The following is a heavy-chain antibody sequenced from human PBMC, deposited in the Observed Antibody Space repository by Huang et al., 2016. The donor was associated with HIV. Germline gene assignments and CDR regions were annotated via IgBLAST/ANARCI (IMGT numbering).Heavy chain of an antibody. CDR1: TFSFGAYW. CDR3: ATKTGAMDI. J-gene: IGHJ6*02. CDR2: IKQDESEK. D-gene: IGHD1-7*01. V-gene: IGHV3-7*01. Sequence: VESGGRLVQPGGSIRLSCVGSTFSFGAYWMSWFRQAPGKGREWVANIKQDESEKYYVESVKGRFNISRDNAKKILFLQMDNVRVEDTATYYCATKTGAMDIWGQGTAVTVS.